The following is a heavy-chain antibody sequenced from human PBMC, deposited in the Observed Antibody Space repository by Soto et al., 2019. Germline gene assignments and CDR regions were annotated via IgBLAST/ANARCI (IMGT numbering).Heavy chain of an antibody. Sequence: GGSLRLSCAASGFTFSSYAMSWVRQAPGKGLEWVSAISGSGGSTYYADSVKGRFTISRDNSKNTLYLQMNSLRAEDTAVYYCASPIRRYCSGCSCYPYYYYYGMDCWGQGTTVTVYS. CDR3: ASPIRRYCSGCSCYPYYYYYGMDC. J-gene: IGHJ6*02. CDR2: ISGSGGST. D-gene: IGHD2-15*01. V-gene: IGHV3-23*01. CDR1: GFTFSSYA.